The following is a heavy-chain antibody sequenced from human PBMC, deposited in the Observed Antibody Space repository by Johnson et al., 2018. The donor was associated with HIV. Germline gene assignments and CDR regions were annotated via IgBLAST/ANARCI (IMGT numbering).Heavy chain of an antibody. CDR1: GFTVSSNY. D-gene: IGHD3-22*01. CDR3: AKETRDSRSAFDI. J-gene: IGHJ3*02. CDR2: IYSGGST. Sequence: VQLVESGGGLIQPGGSLRLSCAASGFTVSSNYMSWVRQAPGKGLEWVSVIYSGGSTYYADSVTGRFTISRDNSKQSVHLQINSLKTEDTAVYYCAKETRDSRSAFDIWGQGTMVTVSS. V-gene: IGHV3-53*01.